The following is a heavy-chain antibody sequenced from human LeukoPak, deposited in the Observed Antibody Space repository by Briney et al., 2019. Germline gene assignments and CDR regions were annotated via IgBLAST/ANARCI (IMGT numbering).Heavy chain of an antibody. CDR3: ATSWGPDTSAFRWGRDGMDV. J-gene: IGHJ6*02. Sequence: GGSLRLSCAASGFPFSTYAMNWVRQAPGKGLEWVSVITGSGGFTQYADSVKGRFTISRDNSKNTVYLQMNSLRAEDTAVYYCATSWGPDTSAFRWGRDGMDVWGQGTTVIVS. CDR1: GFPFSTYA. D-gene: IGHD3-16*01. V-gene: IGHV3-23*01. CDR2: ITGSGGFT.